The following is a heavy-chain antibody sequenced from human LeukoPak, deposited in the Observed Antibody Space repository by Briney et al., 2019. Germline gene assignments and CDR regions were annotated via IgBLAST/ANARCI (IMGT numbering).Heavy chain of an antibody. V-gene: IGHV3-23*01. CDR3: AKGIAARPSYNWFDP. J-gene: IGHJ5*02. CDR1: GFTFSSYA. CDR2: ISGSGGST. D-gene: IGHD6-6*01. Sequence: GGSLRLSCAASGFTFSSYAMSWVRQAPGKGLEWVSAISGSGGSTYYADSVKGRFTISRDNSKNTLYLQMNSLRAEDTAVYYCAKGIAARPSYNWFDPWGQGTLVTVSS.